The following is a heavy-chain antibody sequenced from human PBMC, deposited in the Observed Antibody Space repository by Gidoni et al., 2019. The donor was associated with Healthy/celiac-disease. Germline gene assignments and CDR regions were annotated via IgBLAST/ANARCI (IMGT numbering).Heavy chain of an antibody. CDR1: GFTVSRYG. V-gene: IGHV3-33*01. J-gene: IGHJ6*02. CDR2: IWYDGSNK. D-gene: IGHD6-13*01. Sequence: QVQLVESGGGVVQPGRSLRLSCAAYGFTVSRYGMHWVRQAPGKGLEWVAVIWYDGSNKYYADSGKGRFTISRDNSKNALYLQMNSLRAEDTAVYYCARSGPGAAAGTYYYYYGMDVWGQGTTVTVSS. CDR3: ARSGPGAAAGTYYYYYGMDV.